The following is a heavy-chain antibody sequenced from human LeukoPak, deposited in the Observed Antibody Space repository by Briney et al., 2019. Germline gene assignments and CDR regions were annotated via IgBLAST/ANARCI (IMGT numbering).Heavy chain of an antibody. CDR2: VGNSDNHK. CDR3: VREQWYRFDN. CDR1: GFRVGSYY. Sequence: KSGGSLRLSCAASGFRVGSYYTSWIRQAPGKGLEWVAVVGNSDNHKDHADSVKGRFTISRDDAKNSVYLQMNSLRVEDTAIYYCVREQWYRFDNWGQGALVTVSS. V-gene: IGHV3-11*01. D-gene: IGHD2-8*01. J-gene: IGHJ4*02.